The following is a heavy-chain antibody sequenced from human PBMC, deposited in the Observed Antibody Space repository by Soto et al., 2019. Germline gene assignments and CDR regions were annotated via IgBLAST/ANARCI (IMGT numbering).Heavy chain of an antibody. CDR3: ARAPIVVSPWFDP. V-gene: IGHV4-30-2*01. Sequence: VQLQESGSGLVKPSQPLSLTCAVSGGSISSGGYSWSWIRQPPGKGLEWIGYLYHSGSTYYNPSLKSRVTISVDTSKNQFSLNLNSVTAADTAVYYCARAPIVVSPWFDPWGQGTLVTVSS. D-gene: IGHD3-16*02. CDR1: GGSISSGGYS. J-gene: IGHJ5*02. CDR2: LYHSGST.